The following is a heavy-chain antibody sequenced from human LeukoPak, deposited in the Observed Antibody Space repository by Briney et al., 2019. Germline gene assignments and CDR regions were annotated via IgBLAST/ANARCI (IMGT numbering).Heavy chain of an antibody. CDR1: GFTFDDYA. CDR3: AKGYCSSISCHADY. CDR2: ISWNRGSI. V-gene: IGHV3-9*01. Sequence: PGGSLRLSCAASGFTFDDYAMHWVRQAPGKGLEWVPGISWNRGSIGYADSVKGRFTISRDNAKMSLYLQMNSLRAEDTALYYCAKGYCSSISCHADYWGQGTLVTASS. D-gene: IGHD2-2*01. J-gene: IGHJ4*02.